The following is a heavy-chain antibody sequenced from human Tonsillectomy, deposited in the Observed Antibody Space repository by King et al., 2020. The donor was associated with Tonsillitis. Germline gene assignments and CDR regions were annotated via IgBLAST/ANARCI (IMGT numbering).Heavy chain of an antibody. V-gene: IGHV3-7*04. CDR3: AGDSRNFWSGYPLGY. D-gene: IGHD3-3*01. CDR1: GFTFSSYW. CDR2: IKQDGSEK. Sequence: VQLVESGGGLVQPGGSLRLSCAASGFTFSSYWMSWVRQAPGKGLEWVANIKQDGSEKYYVDSVKGRFTISRDNAKNSLYLQMNSLRAEDTAVYYCAGDSRNFWSGYPLGYWGQGTLVTVSS. J-gene: IGHJ4*02.